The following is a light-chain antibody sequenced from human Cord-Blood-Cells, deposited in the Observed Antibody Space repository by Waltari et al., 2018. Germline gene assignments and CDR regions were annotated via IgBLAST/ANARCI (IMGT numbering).Light chain of an antibody. CDR1: SSDVGSYNL. J-gene: IGLJ1*01. Sequence: QSALTQPASVSGSPVQSITISCTGTSSDVGSYNLVSWYHQHPGKAPKLMIYEGSKRPAGVSNRFSGSKSGNAASLTISGLQAEDEADYYCCSYAGSSTYVYGTGTKVTVL. CDR2: EGS. V-gene: IGLV2-23*01. CDR3: CSYAGSSTYV.